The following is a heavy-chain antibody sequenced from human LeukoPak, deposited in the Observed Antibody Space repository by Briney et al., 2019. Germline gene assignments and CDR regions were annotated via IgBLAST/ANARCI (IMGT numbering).Heavy chain of an antibody. J-gene: IGHJ4*02. CDR3: ARGGGDYGDYELDY. CDR1: GYTFNSFA. D-gene: IGHD4-17*01. V-gene: IGHV7-4-1*02. Sequence: ASVKVSCKASGYTFNSFAMNWVRQAPGQGLEWMGWINTNTGNPMYAQGFTGGFVFSLDTSVSTAYLQINSLKAEDTAVYYCARGGGDYGDYELDYWGQETLLTASS. CDR2: INTNTGNP.